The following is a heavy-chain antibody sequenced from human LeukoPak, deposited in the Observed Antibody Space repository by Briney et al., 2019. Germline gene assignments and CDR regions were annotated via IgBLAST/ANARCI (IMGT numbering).Heavy chain of an antibody. CDR3: ARDGGYSYGYDYYYMDV. CDR2: IIPIFGTA. Sequence: GASVKVSCKASGGTFSSYAISWVRQAPGQGLEWMGGIIPIFGTANYAQKFQGRVTITADESTSTAYMELSSLRSEDTAVYYCARDGGYSYGYDYYYMDVWGKGTTVTISS. V-gene: IGHV1-69*13. J-gene: IGHJ6*03. D-gene: IGHD5-18*01. CDR1: GGTFSSYA.